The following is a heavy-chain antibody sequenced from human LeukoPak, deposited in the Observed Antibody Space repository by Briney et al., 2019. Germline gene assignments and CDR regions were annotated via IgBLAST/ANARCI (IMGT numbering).Heavy chain of an antibody. D-gene: IGHD6-19*01. CDR3: ARTAVAGTGGWYFDL. CDR2: IYPGDSDT. J-gene: IGHJ2*01. V-gene: IGHV5-51*01. CDR1: GYSFTSYW. Sequence: GESLKISCKGSGYSFTSYWIGWVRQMPGKGLEWMGIIYPGDSDTRYSPSFQGQVTISADKSICTAYLQWSSLKASDTAMYYCARTAVAGTGGWYFDLWGRGTLVTVSS.